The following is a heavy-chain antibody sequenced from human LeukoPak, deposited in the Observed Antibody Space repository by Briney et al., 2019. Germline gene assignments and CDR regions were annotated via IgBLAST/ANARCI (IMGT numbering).Heavy chain of an antibody. CDR1: GGSISSYY. D-gene: IGHD3-22*01. CDR2: IYYSGST. CDR3: ATYYYDSSGWYYFDP. Sequence: SETLSLTCTVSGGSISSYYWSWIRQPPGKGLEWIGYIYYSGSTTYNPSLKCRVTISVDTSMNQFSLKLSSVTAADTAVYYCATYYYDSSGWYYFDPWGQGTLVTVSS. J-gene: IGHJ4*02. V-gene: IGHV4-59*01.